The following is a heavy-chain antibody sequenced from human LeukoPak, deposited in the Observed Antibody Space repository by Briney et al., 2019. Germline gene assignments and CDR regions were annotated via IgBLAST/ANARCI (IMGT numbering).Heavy chain of an antibody. J-gene: IGHJ4*02. CDR2: IIPIFGTA. V-gene: IGHV1-69*13. Sequence: SVKVSCKASGGTFSSYAISWVRQAPGQGLEWMGGIIPIFGTANYAQKFQGRVTITADESTSTAYMELSSLRSEDTAVYYCARGLSNGWYFDYWGQGTLVTVSS. CDR3: ARGLSNGWYFDY. CDR1: GGTFSSYA. D-gene: IGHD6-19*01.